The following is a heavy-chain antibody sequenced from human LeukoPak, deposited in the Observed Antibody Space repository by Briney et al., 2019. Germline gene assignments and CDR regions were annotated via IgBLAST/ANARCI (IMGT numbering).Heavy chain of an antibody. CDR3: ARNSHYYYGMDV. CDR2: INHSGST. D-gene: IGHD2-21*01. V-gene: IGHV4-34*01. J-gene: IGHJ6*02. CDR1: GGSITSYY. Sequence: SETLSLTCTVSGGSITSYYWSWIRQPPGKGLEWIGEINHSGSTNYNPSLKSRVTISVDTSKNQFSLKLSSVTAADTAVYYCARNSHYYYGMDVWGQGTTVTVSS.